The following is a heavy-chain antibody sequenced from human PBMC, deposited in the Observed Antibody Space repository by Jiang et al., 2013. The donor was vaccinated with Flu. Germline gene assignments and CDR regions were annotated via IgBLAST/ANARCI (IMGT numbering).Heavy chain of an antibody. J-gene: IGHJ5*01. V-gene: IGHV2-70*11. Sequence: KPTQTLTLTCTFSGFSLSTNGMCVSWIRQPPGKALEWLARIDWDGDEYYSASLKTRLTISKDTSKNQVVLRMTNVDPIDTATYYCARLRRGSYYEKWFDSWGQGTLVTVSS. CDR3: ARLRRGSYYEKWFDS. CDR2: IDWDGDE. D-gene: IGHD1-26*01. CDR1: GFSLSTNGMC.